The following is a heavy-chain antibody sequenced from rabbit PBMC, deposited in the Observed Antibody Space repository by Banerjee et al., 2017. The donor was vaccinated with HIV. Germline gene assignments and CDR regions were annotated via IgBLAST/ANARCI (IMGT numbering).Heavy chain of an antibody. Sequence: QQQLEESGGGLVKPGASLTLTCKASGFDFSSYAMSWVRQAPGKGLEWIACIYTSSGTTYYASWAKGRFTISKTSSTTVTLQMTSLTAADTATYFCARDLYDYSDLWGPGTLVTVS. CDR1: GFDFSSYA. CDR2: IYTSSGTT. D-gene: IGHD1-1*01. J-gene: IGHJ4*01. V-gene: IGHV1S45*01. CDR3: ARDLYDYSDL.